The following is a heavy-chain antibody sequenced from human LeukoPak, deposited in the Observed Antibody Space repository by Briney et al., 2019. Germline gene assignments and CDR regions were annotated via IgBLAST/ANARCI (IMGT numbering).Heavy chain of an antibody. Sequence: GGSLRLSCAASGFTFSSYGMNWVRQAPGKGLGWVSYISSSSSTIYYADSVKGRFTISRDNAKNSLYLQMNSLRAEDTALYHYARAAYSSGWYSSADYWGQGTLVTVSS. CDR1: GFTFSSYG. CDR2: ISSSSSTI. CDR3: ARAAYSSGWYSSADY. D-gene: IGHD6-19*01. J-gene: IGHJ4*02. V-gene: IGHV3-48*04.